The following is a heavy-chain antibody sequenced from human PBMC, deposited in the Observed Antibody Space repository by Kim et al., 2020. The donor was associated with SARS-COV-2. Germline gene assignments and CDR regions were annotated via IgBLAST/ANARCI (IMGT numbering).Heavy chain of an antibody. CDR1: GFTFSSYA. D-gene: IGHD1-1*01. CDR3: AKVAGTTGAAFDY. Sequence: GGSLRLSCAASGFTFSSYAMSWVRQAPGKGLEWVSTISGGGGSTYYADSVKGRFTISRDNSKKTLYLQMNSLRAEDTAVYYCAKVAGTTGAAFDYWGQGTLVTVSS. J-gene: IGHJ4*02. V-gene: IGHV3-23*01. CDR2: ISGGGGST.